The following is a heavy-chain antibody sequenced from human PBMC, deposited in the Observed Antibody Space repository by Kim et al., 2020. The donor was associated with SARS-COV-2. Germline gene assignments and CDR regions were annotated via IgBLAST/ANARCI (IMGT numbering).Heavy chain of an antibody. CDR2: ISSSGSTI. CDR3: ARGAYSSSWKWTEGDDYYFDY. J-gene: IGHJ4*02. Sequence: GGSLRLSCAASGFTFSSYEMNWVRQAPGKGLEWVSYISSSGSTIYYADSVKGRFTISRDNAKNSLYLQMNSLRAEDTAVYYCARGAYSSSWKWTEGDDYYFDYWGQGTLVTVSS. D-gene: IGHD6-13*01. CDR1: GFTFSSYE. V-gene: IGHV3-48*03.